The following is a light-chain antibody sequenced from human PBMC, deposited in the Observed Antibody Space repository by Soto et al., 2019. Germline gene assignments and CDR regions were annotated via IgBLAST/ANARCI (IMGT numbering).Light chain of an antibody. Sequence: DIQMTQSPSSLSASVGDRVTITCRASQSISSYLNWYQQKPGKAPKLLIYAASSLQSGVPSRFSGSESGTDFTLTINSLQPEDFAIYYCQQSYGTPLTFGQGTKV. CDR2: AAS. J-gene: IGKJ1*01. V-gene: IGKV1-39*01. CDR1: QSISSY. CDR3: QQSYGTPLT.